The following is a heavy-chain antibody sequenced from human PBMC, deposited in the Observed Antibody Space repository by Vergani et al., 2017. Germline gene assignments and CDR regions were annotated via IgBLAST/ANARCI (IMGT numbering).Heavy chain of an antibody. CDR2: IYYSGST. V-gene: IGHV4-39*01. CDR3: ARHSTVEWLVKLGWIDP. CDR1: GASIRSSNYY. D-gene: IGHD6-19*01. J-gene: IGHJ5*02. Sequence: QLQLQESGPGLVKPSATLSLTCRVSGASIRSSNYYWGWIRQPPGKGLEWIPSIYYSGSTYYNPSLKSRVTISVDTSKNQFSLKLSSVTAADPAVYFCARHSTVEWLVKLGWIDPWGQGILVTVAS.